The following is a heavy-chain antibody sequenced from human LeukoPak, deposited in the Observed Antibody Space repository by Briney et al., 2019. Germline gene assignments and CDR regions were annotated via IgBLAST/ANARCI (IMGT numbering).Heavy chain of an antibody. D-gene: IGHD2-15*01. CDR3: ARSLGGAGSYDI. CDR2: INSDGSNR. Sequence: GGSLRLSCAASGFTFSSHWMLWVRQAPGKGLVWVSRINSDGSNRNYADSVKGRFIISRDNAKNTVYLQMNSLRVEDTAVYYCARSLGGAGSYDIWGQGTMVTVSS. V-gene: IGHV3-74*01. CDR1: GFTFSSHW. J-gene: IGHJ3*02.